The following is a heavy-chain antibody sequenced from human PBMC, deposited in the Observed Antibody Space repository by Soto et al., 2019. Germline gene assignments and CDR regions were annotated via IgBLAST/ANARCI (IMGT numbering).Heavy chain of an antibody. Sequence: QITLKESGPTLVKPTQTLTLTCTFSGFSLTTRGVGVGWIRQPPGKALEWLALIYWDDDKRYSPSLKSRLTITKDTSKNQLVRTLTNMDPVDTATYYCAHVPGSGQLLYSYYYYMDVWGKGATVAVS. J-gene: IGHJ6*03. V-gene: IGHV2-5*02. CDR1: GFSLTTRGVG. CDR2: IYWDDDK. D-gene: IGHD3-10*01. CDR3: AHVPGSGQLLYSYYYYMDV.